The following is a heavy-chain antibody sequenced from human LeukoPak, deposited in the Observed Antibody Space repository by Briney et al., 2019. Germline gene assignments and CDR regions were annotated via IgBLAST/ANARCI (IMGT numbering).Heavy chain of an antibody. Sequence: GGSLRLSCAASGLTLSSYWVHWVRQSPGKGLVWVSRMNSDGVNRVYADSVKGRFTSSRDKATKTLYLQMISLRAEDTAVYYCARRSGWYDYWGQGTLVTVSS. J-gene: IGHJ4*02. CDR3: ARRSGWYDY. CDR2: MNSDGVNR. D-gene: IGHD6-19*01. V-gene: IGHV3-74*01. CDR1: GLTLSSYW.